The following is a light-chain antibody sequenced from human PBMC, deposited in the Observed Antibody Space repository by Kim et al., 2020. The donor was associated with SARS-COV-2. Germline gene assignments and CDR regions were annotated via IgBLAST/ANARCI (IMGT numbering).Light chain of an antibody. J-gene: IGLJ2*01. Sequence: SQTATLTCIGDSNNVGYQGAAWLQHHRGHPPKLLSSRNNNRPSGISERFSASRSGNIASLTITGLQPEDEAEYYCSAWDSSLSGVVFGGGTQLTVL. V-gene: IGLV10-54*01. CDR3: SAWDSSLSGVV. CDR1: SNNVGYQG. CDR2: RNN.